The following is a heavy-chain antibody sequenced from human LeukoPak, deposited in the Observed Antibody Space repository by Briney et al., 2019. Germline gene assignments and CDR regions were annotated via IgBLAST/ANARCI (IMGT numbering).Heavy chain of an antibody. J-gene: IGHJ4*02. D-gene: IGHD3-10*01. CDR3: ARAPYGSGSYYNPLDY. Sequence: GGSLRLSCAASGFTFNDYGMSWVRQAPGKGLERVSGINWNGGSTGYADSVKGRFTISRDNAKNSLYLQMNSLRAEDTALYYCARAPYGSGSYYNPLDYWGQGTLVTVSS. CDR1: GFTFNDYG. CDR2: INWNGGST. V-gene: IGHV3-20*04.